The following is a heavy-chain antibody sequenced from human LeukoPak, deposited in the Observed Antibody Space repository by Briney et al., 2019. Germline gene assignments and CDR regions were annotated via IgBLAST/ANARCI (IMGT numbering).Heavy chain of an antibody. CDR3: AKDKALSIAVAVGSFDY. D-gene: IGHD6-19*01. CDR2: ISGDGGST. Sequence: GGSLRLSCAASGFTFDDYAMHWIRQAPGKGLELVSLISGDGGSTYYADSVKGRFTIFRDNSKNSLYLQMNSLRTEDTALYYCAKDKALSIAVAVGSFDYWGQGTLVTVSS. CDR1: GFTFDDYA. V-gene: IGHV3-43*02. J-gene: IGHJ4*02.